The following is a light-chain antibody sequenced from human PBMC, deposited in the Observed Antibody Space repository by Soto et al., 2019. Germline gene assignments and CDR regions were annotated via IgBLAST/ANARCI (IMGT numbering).Light chain of an antibody. V-gene: IGLV1-47*01. Sequence: QSVLTQPPSASGTPGQRVTISCSGSSSNIGSNYVYWYQHLPGTAPKLLIYKNNQRPSGVPDRFSGSKSGTSASLAISGLRSEDESDYYCAVWDDSLSVVFGGGTKVTVL. CDR1: SSNIGSNY. J-gene: IGLJ2*01. CDR3: AVWDDSLSVV. CDR2: KNN.